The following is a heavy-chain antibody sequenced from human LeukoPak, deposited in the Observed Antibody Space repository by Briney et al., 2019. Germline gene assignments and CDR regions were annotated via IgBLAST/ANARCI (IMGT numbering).Heavy chain of an antibody. D-gene: IGHD5-12*01. V-gene: IGHV4-39*01. CDR1: GGSISSSSYY. CDR3: ASPGYSGYDLYY. Sequence: PSETLSLTCIVSGGSISSSSYYWGWIRQPPGKGLEWIGSIYYSGSTYYNPSLKSRVTISVDTSKNQFSLKLSSVTAADTAVYYCASPGYSGYDLYYWGQGTLVTVSS. J-gene: IGHJ4*02. CDR2: IYYSGST.